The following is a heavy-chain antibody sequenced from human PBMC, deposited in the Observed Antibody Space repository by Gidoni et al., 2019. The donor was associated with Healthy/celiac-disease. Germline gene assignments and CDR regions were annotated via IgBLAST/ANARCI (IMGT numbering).Heavy chain of an antibody. CDR2: IYYSGST. Sequence: QVQLQESCPGLVKPSLTLSLPCTVPGGSISIGGYYWSWIRQHPGKGLEWIGYIYYSGSTYYNPSLKSRVTISVDTSKNQFSLKLSSVTAADTAVYYCARDAGHPSAIYYDSSGRSPRGYGMDVWGQGTTVTVSS. J-gene: IGHJ6*02. CDR1: GGSISIGGYY. CDR3: ARDAGHPSAIYYDSSGRSPRGYGMDV. V-gene: IGHV4-31*03. D-gene: IGHD3-22*01.